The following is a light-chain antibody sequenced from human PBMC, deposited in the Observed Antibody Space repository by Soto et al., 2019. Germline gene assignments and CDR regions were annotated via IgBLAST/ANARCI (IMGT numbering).Light chain of an antibody. J-gene: IGKJ4*01. CDR1: QAIRSN. Sequence: EIVMTQSPATLSVSRGERATLSLRANQAIRSNLAWNQQKPGQPPRLLLYGASTRATDTPDRFSGSGSGTEFTLTISSLQSEDFAVYYCQHYNNWIGTFGGGTKVEIK. CDR3: QHYNNWIGT. V-gene: IGKV3-15*01. CDR2: GAS.